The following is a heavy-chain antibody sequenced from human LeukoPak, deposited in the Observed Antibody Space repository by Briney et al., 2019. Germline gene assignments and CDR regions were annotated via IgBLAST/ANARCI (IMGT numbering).Heavy chain of an antibody. D-gene: IGHD3-16*01. J-gene: IGHJ4*02. CDR1: GGTFSSYA. V-gene: IGHV1-69*13. CDR3: ARGGAGWPTYYFDY. Sequence: ASVKVSCKASGGTFSSYAISGVRQAPGQGLEWMGGIIPIFGTANYAQKFQGRVTITADESTSTAYMELSSLRSEDTAVYYCARGGAGWPTYYFDYWGQGTLVTVSS. CDR2: IIPIFGTA.